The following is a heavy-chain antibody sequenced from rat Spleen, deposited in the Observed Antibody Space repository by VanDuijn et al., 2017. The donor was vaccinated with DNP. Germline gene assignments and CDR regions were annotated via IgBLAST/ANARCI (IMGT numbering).Heavy chain of an antibody. CDR3: ARHPVFAY. CDR1: GFTFSAYY. V-gene: IGHV5-22*01. Sequence: EVQLVESGGGLVQPGRSLKLSCAASGFTFSAYYMAWVRQAPAKGLEWVAYIGSAAYAPYYGDSVKGRFTISRDNAKSTLYLQMNSLRSEDMATYYCARHPVFAYWGQGTLVTVSS. CDR2: IGSAAYAP. J-gene: IGHJ3*01.